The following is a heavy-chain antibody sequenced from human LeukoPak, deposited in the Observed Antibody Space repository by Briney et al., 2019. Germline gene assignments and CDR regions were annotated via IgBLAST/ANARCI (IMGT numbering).Heavy chain of an antibody. CDR2: ISAYNGNT. Sequence: ASVKVSCKASGYTFTSYGISWVRQAPGQGLEWMGWISAYNGNTNYAQKLQGRVTMTTDTSTSTAYMELRSLRSDDTAVYYCARAPDYDFWRLNWFDPWGQGILVTVSS. CDR1: GYTFTSYG. J-gene: IGHJ5*02. D-gene: IGHD3-3*01. V-gene: IGHV1-18*01. CDR3: ARAPDYDFWRLNWFDP.